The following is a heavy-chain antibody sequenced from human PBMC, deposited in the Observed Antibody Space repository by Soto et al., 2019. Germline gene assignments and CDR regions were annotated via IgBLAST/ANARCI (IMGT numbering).Heavy chain of an antibody. Sequence: QVQLQESGPGLVKPSETLSLTCTVSGVSFSSYYWILIRKPPGRGLEWLGYIHYSGVTSYTPSLKSRVAISRESSKNQSSLNLSSVTAADTAVYYCVRQSRPHGILIGYYLSFDIWGQGTMVTVSS. J-gene: IGHJ3*02. V-gene: IGHV4-59*08. CDR3: VRQSRPHGILIGYYLSFDI. CDR1: GVSFSSYY. D-gene: IGHD3-9*01. CDR2: IHYSGVT.